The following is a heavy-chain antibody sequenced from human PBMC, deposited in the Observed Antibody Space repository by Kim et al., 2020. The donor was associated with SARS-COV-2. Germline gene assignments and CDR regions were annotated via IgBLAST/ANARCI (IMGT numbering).Heavy chain of an antibody. Sequence: SVKVSCKASGGTFSSYAISWVRQAPGQGLEWMGGIIPIFGTANYAQKFQGRVTITADESTSTAYMELSSLRSEDTAVYYCARGINHVGAFDIWGQGTMVTVSS. J-gene: IGHJ3*02. CDR1: GGTFSSYA. V-gene: IGHV1-69*13. CDR2: IIPIFGTA. CDR3: ARGINHVGAFDI. D-gene: IGHD1-26*01.